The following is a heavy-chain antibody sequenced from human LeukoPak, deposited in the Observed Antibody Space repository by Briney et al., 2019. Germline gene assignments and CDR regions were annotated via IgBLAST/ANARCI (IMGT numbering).Heavy chain of an antibody. CDR3: ATERNWELLRPYGMDI. J-gene: IGHJ6*02. CDR1: GFTFSNFW. V-gene: IGHV3-15*01. D-gene: IGHD1-26*01. CDR2: IRTKIDGETA. Sequence: GGSLRLSCTASGFTFSNFWMGWVRQAPGKGLEWVGRIRTKIDGETADYAAPVKGRFTISRDDSKTTLYLQMKSLKTEDSAVYYCATERNWELLRPYGMDIWGQGTAVTVSS.